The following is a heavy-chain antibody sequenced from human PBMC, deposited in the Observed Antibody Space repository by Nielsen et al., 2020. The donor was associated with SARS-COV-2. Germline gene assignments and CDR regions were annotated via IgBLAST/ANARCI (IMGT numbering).Heavy chain of an antibody. D-gene: IGHD1-26*01. CDR2: INAGNGNT. Sequence: ASVKVSCKASGYTFTSYAMHWVRQAPGQRLEWMGWINAGNGNTKYSQKFQGRVTITRDTSASTAYMELSSLRFEGTAVYYCARERSREYGIDVWGQGTTVTVSS. J-gene: IGHJ6*02. V-gene: IGHV1-3*01. CDR1: GYTFTSYA. CDR3: ARERSREYGIDV.